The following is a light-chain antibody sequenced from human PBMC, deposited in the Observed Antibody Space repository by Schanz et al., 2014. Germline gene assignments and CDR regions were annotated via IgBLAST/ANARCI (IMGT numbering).Light chain of an antibody. CDR1: QSVHINY. CDR2: GTS. CDR3: QQRSKWPLT. Sequence: EIVLTQSPGTLSLSPGERATLSCRASQSVHINYLAWHQQKPGQAPRLLIYGTSIRATGIPDRFSGSGSGTDFTLTISRLEPEDFAVYYCQQRSKWPLTFGGGTKVEIK. V-gene: IGKV3D-20*02. J-gene: IGKJ4*01.